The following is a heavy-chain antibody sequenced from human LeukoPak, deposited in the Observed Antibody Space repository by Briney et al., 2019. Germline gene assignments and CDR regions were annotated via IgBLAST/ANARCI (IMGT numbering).Heavy chain of an antibody. Sequence: GGSLRLSCAASGFTFRTYDMTWVRQAPGKGLEWVALISYDGSNKYFADSVKGRFTISRDNSKNTLYLQMNSLRAEDTAVYYCARATVTRWFDPWGQGTLVTVSS. D-gene: IGHD4-17*01. CDR1: GFTFRTYD. CDR3: ARATVTRWFDP. V-gene: IGHV3-30*03. CDR2: ISYDGSNK. J-gene: IGHJ5*02.